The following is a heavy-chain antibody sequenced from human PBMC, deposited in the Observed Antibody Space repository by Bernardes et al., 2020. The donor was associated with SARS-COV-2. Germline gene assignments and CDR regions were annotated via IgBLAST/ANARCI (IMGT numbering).Heavy chain of an antibody. CDR2: INPNSGGT. V-gene: IGHV1-2*02. CDR3: ARSRVLEWLFEGMDV. CDR1: GYTFTGYY. Sequence: ASVKVSCKTSGYTFTGYYMHWVRQAPGQGPEWMAWINPNSGGTNYAQKFQGRVTMTRDTSISTAYMELSRMRSDDTAVYYCARSRVLEWLFEGMDVWGQGTTVTVSS. D-gene: IGHD3-3*01. J-gene: IGHJ6*02.